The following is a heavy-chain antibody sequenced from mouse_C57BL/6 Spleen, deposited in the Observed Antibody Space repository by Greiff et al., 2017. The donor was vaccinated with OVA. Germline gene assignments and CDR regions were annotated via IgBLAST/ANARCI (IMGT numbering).Heavy chain of an antibody. Sequence: QVQLKQSGAELVKPGASVKMSCKASGYTFTSYWITWVKQRPGQGLGWIGVIYPGSGSTNYNEKFKSKATLTADTSSSPAYMQLSSLTSEDSAVDYCARSGGTEDFDYWGQGTTLTVSS. V-gene: IGHV1-55*01. D-gene: IGHD2-14*01. CDR3: ARSGGTEDFDY. J-gene: IGHJ2*01. CDR1: GYTFTSYW. CDR2: IYPGSGST.